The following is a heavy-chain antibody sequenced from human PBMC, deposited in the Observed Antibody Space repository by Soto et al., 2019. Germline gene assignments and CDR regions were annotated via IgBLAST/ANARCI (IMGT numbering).Heavy chain of an antibody. CDR3: ARQRITPAQYFFDY. D-gene: IGHD2-2*01. CDR1: GGSISSYY. J-gene: IGHJ4*02. CDR2: ILNSGST. V-gene: IGHV4-59*01. Sequence: SETLSLTCTVSGGSISSYYWTWIRQPPGKALEWIGYILNSGSTNYNPSLESRVTMSLDTSKNQFSLKLTSVTAADTAVYYCARQRITPAQYFFDYWGQGSLVTVSS.